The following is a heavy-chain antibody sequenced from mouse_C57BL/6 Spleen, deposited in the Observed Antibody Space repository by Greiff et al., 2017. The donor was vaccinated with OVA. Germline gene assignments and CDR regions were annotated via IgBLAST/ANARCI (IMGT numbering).Heavy chain of an antibody. J-gene: IGHJ3*01. CDR1: GYTFTGYW. D-gene: IGHD2-2*01. Sequence: QVQLLQSGAELMKPGASVKLSCKATGYTFTGYWIEWVKQRPGHGLEWIGEILPGSGSTNYNEKFTGKATFTADTSSNPAYMQLISLTTEDAAIYYCATIYYGYGGLAYWGQGTLVTVSA. CDR2: ILPGSGST. V-gene: IGHV1-9*01. CDR3: ATIYYGYGGLAY.